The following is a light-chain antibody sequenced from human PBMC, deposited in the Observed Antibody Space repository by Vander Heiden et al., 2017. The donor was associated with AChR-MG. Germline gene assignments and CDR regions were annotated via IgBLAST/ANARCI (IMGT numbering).Light chain of an antibody. CDR1: QSIASY. V-gene: IGKV3-11*01. Sequence: EIVLTQSTATLSLSPGDRATLSCRASQSIASYLAWYQQKPGQAPRLLIYDASNSATGIPARFSGSGSETDFTLTISSLEPEDFAVYYCQQRSNWGLTFGGGTKVGI. CDR3: QQRSNWGLT. J-gene: IGKJ4*01. CDR2: DAS.